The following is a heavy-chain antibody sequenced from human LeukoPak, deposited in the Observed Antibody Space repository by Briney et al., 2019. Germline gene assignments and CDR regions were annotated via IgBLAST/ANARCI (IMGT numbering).Heavy chain of an antibody. Sequence: SETLSLTCTVSGGSTSSYCWSWIRQPPGKGLEWIGYIYYSGSTNYNPSLKSRVTISVDTSKNQFSLKLSSVTAADTAVYYCASRSPHSTFDYWGQGTLVTVSS. CDR3: ASRSPHSTFDY. CDR1: GGSTSSYC. CDR2: IYYSGST. V-gene: IGHV4-59*08. J-gene: IGHJ4*02.